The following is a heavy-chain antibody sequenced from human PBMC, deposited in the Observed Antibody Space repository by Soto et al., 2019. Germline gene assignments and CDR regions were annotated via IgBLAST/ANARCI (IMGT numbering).Heavy chain of an antibody. CDR2: ITWNTETI. Sequence: EVQLVESGGGLVQPGRSLRLSCTGSGFTFNDYAMHWVRQAPGKGLEWVSGITWNTETIGYADSVKGRFTISRDHATNSVYLQMDSLRLEDTAFYYCAKDVFNGDYDGYFDIWGQGTLVTVSS. CDR3: AKDVFNGDYDGYFDI. D-gene: IGHD4-17*01. CDR1: GFTFNDYA. V-gene: IGHV3-9*01. J-gene: IGHJ4*02.